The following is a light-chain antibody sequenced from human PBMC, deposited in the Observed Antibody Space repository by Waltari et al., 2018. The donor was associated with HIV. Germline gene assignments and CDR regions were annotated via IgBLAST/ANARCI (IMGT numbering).Light chain of an antibody. J-gene: IGKJ4*01. V-gene: IGKV3-20*01. CDR3: QQYGSSPLT. CDR1: QSVTSSF. CDR2: GAS. Sequence: EIVFTLSPGTLSLVPGGRATLSCRASQSVTSSFLSWYQQKPGQAPRLLIYGASSRATGIRDRFSGGGSGTDFTLTISRLEPEDFAVYYCQQYGSSPLTFGGGTKVDIK.